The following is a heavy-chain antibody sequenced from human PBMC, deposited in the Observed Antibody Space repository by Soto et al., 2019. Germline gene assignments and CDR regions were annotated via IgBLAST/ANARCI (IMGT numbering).Heavy chain of an antibody. CDR3: ARGEFGPTGKPYYYYGMDV. CDR2: INSDGSST. CDR1: VFTFSYW. Sequence: GGSLRLSCATSVFTFSYWMHWVRQAPVKGLVWVSRINSDGSSTSYADSVKGRFTISRDNAKNTLYLQMNSLRAEDTAVYYCARGEFGPTGKPYYYYGMDVWGQGTTVTVSS. J-gene: IGHJ6*02. D-gene: IGHD1-1*01. V-gene: IGHV3-74*01.